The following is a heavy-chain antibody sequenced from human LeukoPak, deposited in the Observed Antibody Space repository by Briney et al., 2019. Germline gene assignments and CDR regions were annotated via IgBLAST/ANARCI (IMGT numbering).Heavy chain of an antibody. CDR1: GFTFSSYA. CDR3: AKLAGYCSGGSCYSGVLDY. D-gene: IGHD2-15*01. V-gene: IGHV3-23*01. CDR2: ISGSGGST. J-gene: IGHJ4*02. Sequence: GGSLRLSCAASGFTFSSYAMSWVRQAPGKGLEWVSAISGSGGSTYYADSVKGRFTISRDNSKNTLYLQMNSPRAEDTAVYYCAKLAGYCSGGSCYSGVLDYWGQGTLVTVSS.